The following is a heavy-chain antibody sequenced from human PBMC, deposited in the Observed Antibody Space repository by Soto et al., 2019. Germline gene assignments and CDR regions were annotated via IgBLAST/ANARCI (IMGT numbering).Heavy chain of an antibody. CDR2: INPNSGGT. V-gene: IGHV1-2*04. CDR3: ARESPIAAAGSYYYYGLDV. Sequence: ASVKVSCKASGYTFTGYYMHWVRQAPGQGLEWMGWINPNSGGTNYAPRFQGWVTMTRDTSISTAYMELSRLRSDDTAVYYCARESPIAAAGSYYYYGLDVWGQGTTVTVSS. J-gene: IGHJ6*02. D-gene: IGHD6-13*01. CDR1: GYTFTGYY.